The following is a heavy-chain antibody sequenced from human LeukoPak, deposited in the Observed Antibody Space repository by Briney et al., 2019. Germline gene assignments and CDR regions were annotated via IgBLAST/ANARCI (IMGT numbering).Heavy chain of an antibody. J-gene: IGHJ5*02. CDR3: ARVEWLVRWFDP. V-gene: IGHV1-69*13. Sequence: SVKVSCKASGGIFSNYAISWVRQAPGQGLEWMGGIIPIFGTVNYAQNFQGRVTITADESTSTAYMELSSLRSEDTAVYYCARVEWLVRWFDPWGQGTLVTVSS. CDR2: IIPIFGTV. CDR1: GGIFSNYA. D-gene: IGHD6-19*01.